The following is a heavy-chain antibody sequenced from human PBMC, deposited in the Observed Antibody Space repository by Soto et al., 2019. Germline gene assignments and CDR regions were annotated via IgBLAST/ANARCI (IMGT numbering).Heavy chain of an antibody. CDR3: AKIYRDTAMVTDAFDI. Sequence: GGSLRLSCAASGFTFSSYAMSWVRQAPGKGLEWVSAISGSGGSTYYADSVKGRFTISRDNSKNTLYLQMNSLRAEDTAVYYCAKIYRDTAMVTDAFDIWGQGTMVTVSS. D-gene: IGHD5-18*01. CDR2: ISGSGGST. CDR1: GFTFSSYA. J-gene: IGHJ3*02. V-gene: IGHV3-23*01.